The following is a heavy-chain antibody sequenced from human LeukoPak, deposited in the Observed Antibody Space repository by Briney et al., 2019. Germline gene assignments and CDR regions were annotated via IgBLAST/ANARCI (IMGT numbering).Heavy chain of an antibody. J-gene: IGHJ6*04. V-gene: IGHV4-59*08. CDR1: GGSLIGYY. CDR3: ARHVYGEGMVV. D-gene: IGHD4-17*01. CDR2: IHSSEGT. Sequence: SETLSLTCTASGGSLIGYYWGWIRQPPGKGLECIGYIHSSEGTAHNASLKSRLTILLDTSENQFSLTLSSVTAADTAVYYCARHVYGEGMVVWGKGTTVTVSS.